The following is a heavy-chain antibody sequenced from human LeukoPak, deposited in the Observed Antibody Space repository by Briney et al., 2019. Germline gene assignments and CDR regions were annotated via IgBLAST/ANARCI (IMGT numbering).Heavy chain of an antibody. CDR2: ISSSSSYI. CDR3: ARGLDTAMARGGDNWFDP. J-gene: IGHJ5*02. Sequence: GGSLRLSCAASGFTFSSYSMNWVRQAPGKGLEWVSSISSSSSYIYYADSVKGRFTISRDNAKNSLYLQMNSLRAEDTAVYYCARGLDTAMARGGDNWFDPWGQGTLVTVSS. CDR1: GFTFSSYS. D-gene: IGHD5-18*01. V-gene: IGHV3-21*01.